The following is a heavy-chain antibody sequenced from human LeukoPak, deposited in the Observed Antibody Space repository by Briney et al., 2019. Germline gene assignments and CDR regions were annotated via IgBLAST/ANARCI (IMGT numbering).Heavy chain of an antibody. CDR2: IKQDGSEK. CDR1: GLAFSRFW. J-gene: IGHJ4*02. CDR3: ASGGHLDY. D-gene: IGHD3-16*01. V-gene: IGHV3-7*03. Sequence: PGGSLRLSCAASGLAFSRFWMSWVRQAPGKGLEWVANIKQDGSEKNYVDSVRGRFTISRDNAEGSLFLQMNSLRAEDTAVYYCASGGHLDYWGQGTLVTVSS.